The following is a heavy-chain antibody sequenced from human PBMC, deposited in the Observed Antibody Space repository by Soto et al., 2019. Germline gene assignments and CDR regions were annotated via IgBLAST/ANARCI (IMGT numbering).Heavy chain of an antibody. V-gene: IGHV5-51*01. D-gene: IGHD3-16*01. J-gene: IGHJ6*02. CDR1: GYSFTSYW. Sequence: GESLKISCNGSGYSFTSYWIGWVRQMPGKGLEGMGIIYPGDSDTRYSPSFQGQVTISADKSISTAYLQWSRLKASDTAMYYCTKRTSGPFDVWGQGTTVTVSS. CDR2: IYPGDSDT. CDR3: TKRTSGPFDV.